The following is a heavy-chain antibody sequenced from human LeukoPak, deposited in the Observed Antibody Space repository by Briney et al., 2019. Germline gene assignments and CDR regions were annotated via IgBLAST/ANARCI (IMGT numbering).Heavy chain of an antibody. V-gene: IGHV5-51*01. CDR1: GSIFTSYW. D-gene: IGHD4-17*01. CDR2: IYPGDSDT. CDR3: AKYGDYLRGFDY. Sequence: GASLQISCKGSGSIFTSYWIGWVRQLPGKGLEWMGIIYPGDSDTRYSPSFQGQVTISADKSISTAYLQWSSLKASDTAMYYCAKYGDYLRGFDYWGQRTLVTVSS. J-gene: IGHJ4*02.